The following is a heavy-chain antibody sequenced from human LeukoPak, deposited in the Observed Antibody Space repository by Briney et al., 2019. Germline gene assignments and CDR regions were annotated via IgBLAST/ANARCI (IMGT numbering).Heavy chain of an antibody. D-gene: IGHD3-22*01. CDR3: ARPVNSSGYQLDL. J-gene: IGHJ2*01. V-gene: IGHV4-39*01. CDR2: IYYSGST. CDR1: GGSISSSSYY. Sequence: PSETLSLTCTVSGGSISSSSYYWGWIRQPPGKGLEWIGSIYYSGSTYYNPSLKSRVTISVDTSKNQFSLKLSSVTAADTAVYYCARPVNSSGYQLDLWGRGTLVTVSS.